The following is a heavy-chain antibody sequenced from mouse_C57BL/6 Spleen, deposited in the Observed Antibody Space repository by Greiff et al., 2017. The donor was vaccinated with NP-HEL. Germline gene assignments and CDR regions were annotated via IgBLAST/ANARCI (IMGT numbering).Heavy chain of an antibody. CDR2: INPSTGGT. CDR1: GYSFTGYY. D-gene: IGHD1-1*01. V-gene: IGHV1-42*01. Sequence: EVQLQQSGPELVKPGASVKISCKASGYSFTGYYMNWVKQSPEKSLEWIGEINPSTGGTTYNQKFKAKATLTVDKSSSTAYMQLKSLTSEDSAVYYCARGDLFITTFAYWGQGTLVTVSA. CDR3: ARGDLFITTFAY. J-gene: IGHJ3*01.